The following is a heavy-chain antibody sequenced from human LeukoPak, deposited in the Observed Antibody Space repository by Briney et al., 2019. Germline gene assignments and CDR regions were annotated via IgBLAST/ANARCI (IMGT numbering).Heavy chain of an antibody. CDR3: ARGRAVWVPFDY. D-gene: IGHD1-1*01. Sequence: PSETLSLTCTVSGGSISSYYWSWIRQPPGKGLEWIGYIYYSGSTNYNPSLKSRATISVDTSKNQFSLKLSSVTAADTAVYDCARGRAVWVPFDYWGQGTLVTVSS. V-gene: IGHV4-59*01. CDR2: IYYSGST. CDR1: GGSISSYY. J-gene: IGHJ4*02.